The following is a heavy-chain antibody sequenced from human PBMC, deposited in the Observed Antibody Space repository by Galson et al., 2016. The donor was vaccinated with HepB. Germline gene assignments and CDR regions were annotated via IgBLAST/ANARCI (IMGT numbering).Heavy chain of an antibody. CDR2: IKRKTDGGTT. CDR1: GFSFSHAW. Sequence: SLRLSCAASGFSFSHAWMSWVRQAPGKGLEWVGRIKRKTDGGTTDYAAPVKGRFIISRDDSKNTLYLQMNSLKTEDTAVYYCLSDSSGYYHIDYWGQGTLVTVSS. V-gene: IGHV3-15*01. CDR3: LSDSSGYYHIDY. J-gene: IGHJ4*02. D-gene: IGHD3-22*01.